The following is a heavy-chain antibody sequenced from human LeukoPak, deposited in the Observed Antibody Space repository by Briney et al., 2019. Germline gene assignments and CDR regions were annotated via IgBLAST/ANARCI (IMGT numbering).Heavy chain of an antibody. V-gene: IGHV3-30*04. J-gene: IGHJ4*02. D-gene: IGHD2-8*01. Sequence: GRSLRLSCAASGFTFSPYAMNWVRQAPGKGLEWVAVISYDGRQNYYADSVKGRFTISRDNSKNTLYLQMNSLRDEDSAAYYCARVYLERLTAGYFDHWGQGTWVTVSP. CDR3: ARVYLERLTAGYFDH. CDR2: ISYDGRQN. CDR1: GFTFSPYA.